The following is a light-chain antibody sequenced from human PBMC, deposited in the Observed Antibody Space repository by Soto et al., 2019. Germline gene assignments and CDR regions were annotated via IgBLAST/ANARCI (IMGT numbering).Light chain of an antibody. CDR2: DAS. J-gene: IGKJ4*01. V-gene: IGKV3-11*01. CDR3: QQRFNWLT. CDR1: QTLDNY. Sequence: EIVLTQSPATLSLSPGERATLSCRASQTLDNYLDWYQQRPVQAPRLLIYDASNRATDIPARFSGSGSGTDFTLTISSLEAEDFAVYYCQQRFNWLTFXGGTKADIK.